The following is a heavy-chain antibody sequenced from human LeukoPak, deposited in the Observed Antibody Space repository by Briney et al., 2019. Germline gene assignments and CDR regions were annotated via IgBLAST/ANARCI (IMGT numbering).Heavy chain of an antibody. CDR2: INPSGGST. V-gene: IGHV1-46*01. Sequence: ASVKVSCKASGYTVTSYYMHWVRQAPGQGLEWMGIINPSGGSTSYAQKFQGRVTMTRDTSTSTVYMELISLRSEDTAVYYCARVSWQQLVYHYSDYWRQGTLVTVSS. D-gene: IGHD6-13*01. CDR1: GYTVTSYY. CDR3: ARVSWQQLVYHYSDY. J-gene: IGHJ4*02.